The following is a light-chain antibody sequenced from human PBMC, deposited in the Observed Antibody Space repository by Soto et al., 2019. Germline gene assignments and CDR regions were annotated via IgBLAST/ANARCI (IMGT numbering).Light chain of an antibody. CDR3: QQRSNWVYT. Sequence: EIVLTQSPATLSLSPGERATLSCRASQSVSSYLAWYQQKPGQAPRLLIYDASNRATGIPARFSGSGSGTDFTLTIGSLEPEDFAVYCCQQRSNWVYTFGQGTKLEIK. CDR1: QSVSSY. V-gene: IGKV3-11*01. CDR2: DAS. J-gene: IGKJ2*01.